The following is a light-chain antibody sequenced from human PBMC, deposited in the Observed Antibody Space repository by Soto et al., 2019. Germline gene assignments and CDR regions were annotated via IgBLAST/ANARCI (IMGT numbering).Light chain of an antibody. Sequence: EIVLTQSPGTLSLSPGGRASLFCRASQSVSPYLAWYQQRPGQAPRLLIYGASSRATGIPDRFSGSGSGPDFTLTISRLEPEDFAVYHCQQYVSSPFTFGPGTKVDVK. J-gene: IGKJ3*01. CDR1: QSVSPY. CDR3: QQYVSSPFT. CDR2: GAS. V-gene: IGKV3-20*01.